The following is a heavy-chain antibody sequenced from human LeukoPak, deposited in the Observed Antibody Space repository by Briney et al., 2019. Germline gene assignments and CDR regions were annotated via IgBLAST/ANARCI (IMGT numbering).Heavy chain of an antibody. V-gene: IGHV3-48*03. J-gene: IGHJ4*02. Sequence: PGGSLRLSCAASGFTFSSYEMNWVRQAPGKGLEWVSYISSSGSTIYYADSVKGRFTISRDNAKNSLYLQMNSLRAEDTAVYYCARYPPMTTVTYFDYWGQGTLVTVSS. CDR2: ISSSGSTI. D-gene: IGHD4-17*01. CDR3: ARYPPMTTVTYFDY. CDR1: GFTFSSYE.